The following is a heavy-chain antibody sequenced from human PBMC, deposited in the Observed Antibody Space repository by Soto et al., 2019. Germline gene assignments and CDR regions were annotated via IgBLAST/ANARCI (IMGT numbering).Heavy chain of an antibody. CDR3: ARFYCSSTSCSYGLDV. D-gene: IGHD2-2*01. V-gene: IGHV4-39*01. CDR2: MYYSGST. CDR1: GGSISSSTYY. J-gene: IGHJ6*02. Sequence: QLQLQESGPGLVKPSETLSLTCTVSGGSISSSTYYWGWIRLPPGKGLEWIGTMYYSGSTYYNTSLKSRVTISVCTSKNQFSLKLSSVPAADTAVYYCARFYCSSTSCSYGLDVWGQGTTATVSS.